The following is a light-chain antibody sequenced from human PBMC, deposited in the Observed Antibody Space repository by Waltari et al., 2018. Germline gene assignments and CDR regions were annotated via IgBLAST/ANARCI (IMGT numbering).Light chain of an antibody. CDR3: HVWDTNTKDAV. CDR1: NIGSKN. J-gene: IGLJ2*01. CDR2: ANA. Sequence: SYELTQPPSVSAASGQTARITCERANIGSKNVHWYQKKPPQAPVLVIFANAKRPSGTPERFSGSNSGITATLTISRVEAGDEADYYCHVWDTNTKDAVFGGGTRLTVL. V-gene: IGLV3-21*02.